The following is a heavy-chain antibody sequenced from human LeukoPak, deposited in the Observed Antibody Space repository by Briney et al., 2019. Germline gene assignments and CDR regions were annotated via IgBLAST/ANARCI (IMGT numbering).Heavy chain of an antibody. V-gene: IGHV1-69*13. J-gene: IGHJ4*02. CDR1: RGTFSSYA. CDR3: ARTSDCSSTSCYPNFDY. Sequence: SVKVSCKASRGTFSSYAISWVRQAPGQGLEWMGGIIPIFGTANYAQKFQGRVTITADESTSTAYMELSSLRSEDTAVYYCARTSDCSSTSCYPNFDYWGQGTLVTASS. CDR2: IIPIFGTA. D-gene: IGHD2-2*01.